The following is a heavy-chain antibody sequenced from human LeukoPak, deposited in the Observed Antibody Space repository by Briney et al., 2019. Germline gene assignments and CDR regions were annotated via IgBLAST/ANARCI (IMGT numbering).Heavy chain of an antibody. V-gene: IGHV3-21*01. D-gene: IGHD3-9*01. CDR2: ISSTSSYI. CDR3: ARGQSRYFDWYLGFFDY. Sequence: TGGSLRLSCTVSGCTFSSYKNWGRQAPGKGLEWVSSISSTSSYIYYADSVKGRFTISIDNAKNPLYLQMNSLRADDTAGYYCARGQSRYFDWYLGFFDYWGQGTLVIVSS. CDR1: GCTFSSY. J-gene: IGHJ4*02.